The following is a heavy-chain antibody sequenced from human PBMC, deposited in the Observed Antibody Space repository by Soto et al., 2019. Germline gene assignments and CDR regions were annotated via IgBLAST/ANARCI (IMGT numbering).Heavy chain of an antibody. CDR3: ALLMGYCSSTSCHYGMDV. CDR1: GYSFTSYW. V-gene: IGHV5-10-1*01. Sequence: PGESLKISCKGSGYSFTSYWISWVRQMPGKGLEWMGRIDPSDSYTNYSPSFQGHVTISADKSISTAYLQWRSLKASDTAMYYCALLMGYCSSTSCHYGMDVWGQGTTVTVSS. J-gene: IGHJ6*02. CDR2: IDPSDSYT. D-gene: IGHD2-2*01.